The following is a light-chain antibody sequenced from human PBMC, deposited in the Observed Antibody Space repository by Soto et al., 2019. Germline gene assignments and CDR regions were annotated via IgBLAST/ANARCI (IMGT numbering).Light chain of an antibody. J-gene: IGKJ1*01. Sequence: ETVMTQSPATLSVSPGERATLSCRASQSVNSNLAWYQQKLGQAPRVLIFGASTRATGIPARFSGSGSGTEFSLTINSLQSEDFAVYYCQEYNTWPWTFGQGTKLDIK. CDR1: QSVNSN. CDR2: GAS. V-gene: IGKV3-15*01. CDR3: QEYNTWPWT.